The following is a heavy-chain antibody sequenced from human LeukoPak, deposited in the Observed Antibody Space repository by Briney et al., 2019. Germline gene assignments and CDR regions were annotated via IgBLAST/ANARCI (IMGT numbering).Heavy chain of an antibody. J-gene: IGHJ4*02. Sequence: GGSLRLSCAASGFMFTTYAMSWVCQAPGKGLEWVSAIGGDGGRTYYADSVKGRFTISRDNSKDTAFLQMNSLRAEDTAVYYCAKASRQGAVASPLDYWGQGTLVTASS. D-gene: IGHD6-19*01. CDR3: AKASRQGAVASPLDY. CDR1: GFMFTTYA. V-gene: IGHV3-23*01. CDR2: IGGDGGRT.